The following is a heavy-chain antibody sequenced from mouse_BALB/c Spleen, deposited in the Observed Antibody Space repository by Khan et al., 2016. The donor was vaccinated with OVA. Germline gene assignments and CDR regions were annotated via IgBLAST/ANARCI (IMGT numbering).Heavy chain of an antibody. J-gene: IGHJ3*01. CDR2: ISSGGDYT. D-gene: IGHD4-1*01. CDR3: SSHLTGSFAY. V-gene: IGHV5-6*01. Sequence: EVELVESGGDLVKPRGSLKLSCAASGFTFSSYSMSWVRQTPAKRLEWVATISSGGDYTYYPDSVKGRFTISRDNAKNTLYLQMSSLKSEDTAMYYCSSHLTGSFAYWGQGTLVTVSA. CDR1: GFTFSSYS.